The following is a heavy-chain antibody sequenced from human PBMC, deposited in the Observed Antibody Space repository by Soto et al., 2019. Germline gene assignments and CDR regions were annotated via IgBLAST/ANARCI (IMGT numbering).Heavy chain of an antibody. Sequence: PGGSLRLSCAASGFTFSDYYMSWIRQAPGKGLEWISYISNAGGAISYAGSVKGRFTFSRDNAKTSLFLQMNNLGAEDTAVYYCARRGSTVTFTYWGQGTLVTVSS. CDR1: GFTFSDYY. CDR2: ISNAGGAI. D-gene: IGHD4-17*01. V-gene: IGHV3-11*01. J-gene: IGHJ4*02. CDR3: ARRGSTVTFTY.